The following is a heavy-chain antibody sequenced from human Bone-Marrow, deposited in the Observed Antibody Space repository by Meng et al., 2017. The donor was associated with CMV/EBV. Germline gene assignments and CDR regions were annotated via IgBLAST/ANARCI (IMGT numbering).Heavy chain of an antibody. CDR1: GGSISSSNW. V-gene: IGHV4-4*02. Sequence: SETLSPTCAVSGGSISSSNWWSWVRQPPGKGLEWIGEIYHSGSNNYNPSLKSRVTISVDKSKNQFSLKLSSVTAADTAVYYCARAGYCSSTSCYGHGMDVWGQGTTVTVSS. CDR2: IYHSGSN. J-gene: IGHJ6*02. D-gene: IGHD2-2*01. CDR3: ARAGYCSSTSCYGHGMDV.